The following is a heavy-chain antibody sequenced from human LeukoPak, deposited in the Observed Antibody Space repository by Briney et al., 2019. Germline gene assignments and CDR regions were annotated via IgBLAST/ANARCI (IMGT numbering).Heavy chain of an antibody. CDR2: IYTNGNT. CDR1: GVSVSNFY. CDR3: AREGVVAAFFDY. V-gene: IGHV4-4*07. D-gene: IGHD2-15*01. Sequence: SETLSLTCTVSGVSVSNFYWSWIRQPAGKGLEWIGRIYTNGNTNYSPSLKSRVTMSADTSKSQLSLKLSSVTAADTAVYYCAREGVVAAFFDYWGQGTLVTVSS. J-gene: IGHJ4*02.